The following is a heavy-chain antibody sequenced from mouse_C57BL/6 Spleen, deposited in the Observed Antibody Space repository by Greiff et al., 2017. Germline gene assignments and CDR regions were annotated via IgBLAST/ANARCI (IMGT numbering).Heavy chain of an antibody. CDR3: ARDPMFAY. V-gene: IGHV1-50*01. Sequence: QVQLQQSGAELVKPGASVKLSCKASGYTFTSYWMQWVKQRPGQGLEWIGEIDPSDSYTNYNQKFKGKATLTVDTSSSTAYMQLSSLTSEDSAVYYCARDPMFAYWGQGTLVTVSA. J-gene: IGHJ3*01. CDR1: GYTFTSYW. CDR2: IDPSDSYT.